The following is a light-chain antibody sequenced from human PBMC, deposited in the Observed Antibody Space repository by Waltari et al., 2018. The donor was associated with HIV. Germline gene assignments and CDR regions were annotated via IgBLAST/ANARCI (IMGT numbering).Light chain of an antibody. CDR3: SAWDDNVNAL. CDR2: KNN. J-gene: IGLJ2*01. V-gene: IGLV1-44*01. CDR1: RSNIGSNV. Sequence: QSVLTQPPSASGTPGQRVTISCSGTRSNIGSNVVNWYQQLPGTAPKLLIYKNNQRPAGVPDLFSGSKSGTSASLAISGLQSDDEGDYYCSAWDDNVNALFGGGTKLTVL.